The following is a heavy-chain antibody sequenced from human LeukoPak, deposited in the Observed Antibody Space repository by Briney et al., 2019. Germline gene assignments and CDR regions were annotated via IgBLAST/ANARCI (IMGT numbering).Heavy chain of an antibody. CDR3: AMGNNFDFFYFDY. CDR2: IIPIFGTT. V-gene: IGHV1-69*05. CDR1: GGTFSSYS. J-gene: IGHJ4*02. D-gene: IGHD3-9*01. Sequence: ASVKVSCKASGGTFSSYSISWVREAPGQGLEWMGGIIPIFGTTKYAQNFQGRVTITTAGSTSTAYMELKSLRSGDTAVYYCAMGNNFDFFYFDYWGQGTLVSVSS.